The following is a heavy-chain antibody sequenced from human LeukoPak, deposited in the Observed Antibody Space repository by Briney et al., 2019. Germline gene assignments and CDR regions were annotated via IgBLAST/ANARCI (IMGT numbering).Heavy chain of an antibody. J-gene: IGHJ1*01. CDR2: INPSGATT. V-gene: IGHV1-46*01. CDR1: GYTFTSYY. CDR3: ARGTGIAAAVTSLFQY. Sequence: VSVKVSCKASGYTFTSYYMHWVRQAPGQGLEWMGVINPSGATTSYAQKFQGRVTMTRDTSTSTLYMELSSLRSEDTAVYYCARGTGIAAAVTSLFQYWGQGTLVTVSS. D-gene: IGHD6-13*01.